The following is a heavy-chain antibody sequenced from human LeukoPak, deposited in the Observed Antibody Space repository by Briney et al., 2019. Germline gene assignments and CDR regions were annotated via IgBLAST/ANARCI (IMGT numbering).Heavy chain of an antibody. CDR1: GYTFTGYY. CDR3: ASSADYYDSSGYFLVSFFDY. J-gene: IGHJ4*02. D-gene: IGHD3-22*01. V-gene: IGHV1-2*02. Sequence: EASVKVSCKASGYTFTGYYMHWVRQAPGQGLEWMGIINPSGGGTNYAQKFQGRVTMTRDTSISTAYMELSRLRSEDTAVYYCASSADYYDSSGYFLVSFFDYWGQGTLVTVSS. CDR2: INPSGGGT.